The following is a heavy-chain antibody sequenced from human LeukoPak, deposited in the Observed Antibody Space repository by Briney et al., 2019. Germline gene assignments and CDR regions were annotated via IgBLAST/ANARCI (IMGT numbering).Heavy chain of an antibody. CDR2: ISYDGSNK. CDR3: AKDQSTVVTRFDY. V-gene: IGHV3-30-3*01. J-gene: IGHJ4*02. CDR1: GFTFSSYA. D-gene: IGHD4-23*01. Sequence: GGSLRLSCAASGFTFSSYAMHWVRQAPGKGLEWVAVISYDGSNKYYADSVKGRFTISRDNSKNTLYLQMNSLRAEDTAVYYCAKDQSTVVTRFDYWGQGTLVTVSS.